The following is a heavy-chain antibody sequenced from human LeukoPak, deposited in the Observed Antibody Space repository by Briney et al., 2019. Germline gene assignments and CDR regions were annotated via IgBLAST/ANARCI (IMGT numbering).Heavy chain of an antibody. Sequence: SQTLSLTCAISGDSVSSSTDAWNWIRQSPSRGLEWLGRTYYRSKWYNDYAVSVESRIAINPDTSKNQFSLQLNSVTPEDTAVYYCARGANRAFDYWGQGTLVTVSS. CDR1: GDSVSSSTDA. CDR3: ARGANRAFDY. CDR2: TYYRSKWYN. D-gene: IGHD1-14*01. J-gene: IGHJ4*02. V-gene: IGHV6-1*01.